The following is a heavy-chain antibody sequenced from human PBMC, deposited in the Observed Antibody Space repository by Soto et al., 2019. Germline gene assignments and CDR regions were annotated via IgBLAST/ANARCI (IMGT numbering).Heavy chain of an antibody. Sequence: VGSLRLSCAASGFTFSSYEMNWVRQAPGKGLEWVSYISSSGSTIYYADSVKGRFTISRDNAKNSLYLQMNSLRAEDTAVYYCARNYDYVWGSYRPFDYWGQGTLVTVSS. V-gene: IGHV3-48*03. CDR3: ARNYDYVWGSYRPFDY. CDR1: GFTFSSYE. D-gene: IGHD3-16*02. J-gene: IGHJ4*02. CDR2: ISSSGSTI.